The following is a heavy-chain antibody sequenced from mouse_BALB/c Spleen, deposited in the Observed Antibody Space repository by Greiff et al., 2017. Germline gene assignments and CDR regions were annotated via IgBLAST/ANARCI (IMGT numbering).Heavy chain of an antibody. CDR3: TRGGYYGYAMDY. J-gene: IGHJ4*01. CDR2: IYPGNSDT. V-gene: IGHV1-5*01. D-gene: IGHD2-3*01. CDR1: GYSFTSYW. Sequence: EVKLVESGTVLARPGASVKMSCKASGYSFTSYWMHWVKQRPGQGLEWIGAIYPGNSDTSYNQKFKGKAKLTAVTSASTAYMELSSLTNEDSAVYYCTRGGYYGYAMDYWGQGTSVTVSS.